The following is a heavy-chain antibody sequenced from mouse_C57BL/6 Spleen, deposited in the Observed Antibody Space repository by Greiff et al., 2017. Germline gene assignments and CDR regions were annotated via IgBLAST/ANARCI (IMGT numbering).Heavy chain of an antibody. V-gene: IGHV1-63*01. CDR2: IYPGGGYT. D-gene: IGHD2-5*01. CDR1: GYTFTNYW. Sequence: QVQLQQSGAELVRPGTSVKMSCKASGYTFTNYWIGWVKQRPGHGLEWIGDIYPGGGYTNYNEKFKGKATLTADKSSSTAYMQFSSLTSEDSAFYYCERGGGYSNFDYWGQGTTLTVSS. J-gene: IGHJ2*01. CDR3: ERGGGYSNFDY.